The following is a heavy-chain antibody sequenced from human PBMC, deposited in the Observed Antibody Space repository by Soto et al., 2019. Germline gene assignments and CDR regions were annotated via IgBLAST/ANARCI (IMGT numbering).Heavy chain of an antibody. Sequence: LPGSGPGPVEALETLALTCTVFDWFIPKYLWSWGRQAPGEGMEYIGYIYSAGNTDYNPSLNSRVTISLDTSKNQFSLTPTSVTAADTAVYYCARSVRYTALNWFDPWGQGTLVTVSS. V-gene: IGHV4-59*01. CDR3: ARSVRYTALNWFDP. J-gene: IGHJ5*02. CDR1: DWFIPKYL. CDR2: IYSAGNT. D-gene: IGHD3-16*02.